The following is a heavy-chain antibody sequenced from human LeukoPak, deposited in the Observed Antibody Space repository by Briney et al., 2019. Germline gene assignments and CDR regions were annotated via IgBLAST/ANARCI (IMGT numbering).Heavy chain of an antibody. CDR1: GGSLSSDY. Sequence: SETLSLTCTVSGGSLSSDYWSWIRQPPGKGLEWIAYIHYNGRTNYNPSLKNRVTISLDTSKNQFSLKLSSVTAADTAVYYCAKGAGWYGVWGQGALVTVSS. V-gene: IGHV4-59*01. CDR3: AKGAGWYGV. D-gene: IGHD6-19*01. CDR2: IHYNGRT. J-gene: IGHJ4*02.